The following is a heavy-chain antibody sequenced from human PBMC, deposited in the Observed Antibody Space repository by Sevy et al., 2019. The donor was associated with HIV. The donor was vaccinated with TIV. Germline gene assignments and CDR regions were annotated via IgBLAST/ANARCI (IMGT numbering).Heavy chain of an antibody. CDR1: GFTFSNYF. CDR3: ARGDYYGSLYYFDY. CDR2: ISSGSSYI. J-gene: IGHJ4*02. V-gene: IGHV3-21*01. D-gene: IGHD3-10*01. Sequence: GGSLRLSCAASGFTFSNYFMNWVRQAPGKGLEWVSSISSGSSYIFYADSLKGRFTISRDNAKNSQYLHMNSLRAEDTAVYYCARGDYYGSLYYFDYWGPGTLVTVS.